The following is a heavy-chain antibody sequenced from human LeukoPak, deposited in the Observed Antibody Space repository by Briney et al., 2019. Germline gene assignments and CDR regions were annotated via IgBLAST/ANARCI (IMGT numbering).Heavy chain of an antibody. V-gene: IGHV3-21*01. J-gene: IGHJ3*02. Sequence: GGSLRLSCAASGFTFSSYSMHWVRQAPGKGLEWVSSISSSSTYIYYADSVKGRFTISRDNAQNSLFLQMNSLRAEDTALYYCARDTARVPSSFDIWGQGTMVTVSS. CDR3: ARDTARVPSSFDI. CDR1: GFTFSSYS. D-gene: IGHD2-2*01. CDR2: ISSSSTYI.